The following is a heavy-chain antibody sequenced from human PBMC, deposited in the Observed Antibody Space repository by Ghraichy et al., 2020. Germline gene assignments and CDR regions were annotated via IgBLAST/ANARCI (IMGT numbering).Heavy chain of an antibody. D-gene: IGHD1-26*01. CDR1: GDSVFRNDVA. J-gene: IGHJ4*02. CDR2: TFYTSKWSN. CDR3: ALCRHSGLDS. V-gene: IGHV6-1*01. Sequence: SQTLSLTCAISGDSVFRNDVAWNWIRQSPSRGLELLGRTFYTSKWSNDYAPFVESRMTINLDPSMNQFFLQLNSVPPEYTASYYCALCRHSGLDSWGQGTLVTVSS.